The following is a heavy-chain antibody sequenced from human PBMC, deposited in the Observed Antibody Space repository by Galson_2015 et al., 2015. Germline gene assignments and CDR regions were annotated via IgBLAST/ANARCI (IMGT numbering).Heavy chain of an antibody. Sequence: LRLSCAASGFTFSRFALTWVRQAPGKGLEWVSAIGDSGATKKYATSVKGRFTISRGNSKNTVYLQMSSLRAEDTAVYYCAKDWSASNWGQGTLVTVSS. D-gene: IGHD3-3*01. CDR2: IGDSGATK. CDR1: GFTFSRFA. V-gene: IGHV3-23*01. J-gene: IGHJ4*02. CDR3: AKDWSASN.